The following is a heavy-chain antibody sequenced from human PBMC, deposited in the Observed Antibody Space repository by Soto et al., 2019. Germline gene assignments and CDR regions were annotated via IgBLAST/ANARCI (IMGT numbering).Heavy chain of an antibody. CDR1: GFTFSGSA. V-gene: IGHV3-73*01. Sequence: GGSLRLSCAASGFTFSGSAMHWVRQASGKGLEWVGRIRSKANSYATAYAASVKGRFTISRDDSKNTAYLQMNSLKTEDTAVYYCTRPRQVRWEAVWFDPWGQGTLVTVSS. J-gene: IGHJ5*02. D-gene: IGHD1-26*01. CDR2: IRSKANSYAT. CDR3: TRPRQVRWEAVWFDP.